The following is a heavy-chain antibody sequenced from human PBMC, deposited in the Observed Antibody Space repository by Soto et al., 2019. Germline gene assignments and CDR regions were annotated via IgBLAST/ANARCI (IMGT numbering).Heavy chain of an antibody. Sequence: PSETLSLTCAVYGGSFSGYFWNWIRQTPGKGLEWIGKVNHNGRNNYNPSLKSRVTISLDMSKSQISLKLTSVTAADTAVYYCATGGSSDWQVAFDFWGQGTMVTVSS. D-gene: IGHD6-19*01. J-gene: IGHJ3*01. V-gene: IGHV4-34*01. CDR2: VNHNGRN. CDR3: ATGGSSDWQVAFDF. CDR1: GGSFSGYF.